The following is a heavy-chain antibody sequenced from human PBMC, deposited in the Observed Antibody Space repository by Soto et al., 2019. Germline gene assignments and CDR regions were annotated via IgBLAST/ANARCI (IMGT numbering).Heavy chain of an antibody. J-gene: IGHJ6*02. CDR2: IIPIFGTA. CDR1: GGTFSSYA. Sequence: ASVKVSCKASGGTFSSYAISWVRQAPGQGLEWMGGIIPIFGTANYAQKFQGRVTITADESTSTAYMELSSLRSEDTAVYYCARARCSGGSCYPGPTYYYYGMDVWGQGTTVTVSS. CDR3: ARARCSGGSCYPGPTYYYYGMDV. V-gene: IGHV1-69*13. D-gene: IGHD2-15*01.